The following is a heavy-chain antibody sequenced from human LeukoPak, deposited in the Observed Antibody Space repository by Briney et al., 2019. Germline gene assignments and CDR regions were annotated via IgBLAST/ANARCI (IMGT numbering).Heavy chain of an antibody. D-gene: IGHD5-12*01. V-gene: IGHV5-51*01. CDR2: IYPGDSDT. CDR1: GYSFTSYW. Sequence: GESLKISCKDSGYSFTSYWIGWVRQMPGKGLEWMGIIYPGDSDTRYIPSFQGQVTISADKSISTAYLQWSSLKASDTAMYYCARLETNGAYVDIVATKEPTPGWTVDYWGQGTLVTVSS. J-gene: IGHJ4*02. CDR3: ARLETNGAYVDIVATKEPTPGWTVDY.